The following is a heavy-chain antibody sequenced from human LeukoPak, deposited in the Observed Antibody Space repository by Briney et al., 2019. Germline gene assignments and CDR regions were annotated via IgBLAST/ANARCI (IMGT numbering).Heavy chain of an antibody. V-gene: IGHV1-69*13. CDR1: GGTFSSYA. D-gene: IGHD5-24*01. Sequence: SVKVSCKASGGTFSSYAISWVRQAPGQGLEWMGGIIPIFGTANYAQKFQGRVTITADESTSTAYMELSSLRSEDTAVYYCAGVEMATANRFDPWGQGTLVTVSS. J-gene: IGHJ5*02. CDR3: AGVEMATANRFDP. CDR2: IIPIFGTA.